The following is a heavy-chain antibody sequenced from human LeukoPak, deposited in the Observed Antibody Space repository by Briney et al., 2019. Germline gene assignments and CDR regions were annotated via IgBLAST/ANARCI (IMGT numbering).Heavy chain of an antibody. Sequence: ASVTVSCKASGYTFTGYYMHWVRQAPGQGLEWMGWINPNSGGTNYAQKFQGRVTMTRDTSISTAYMELSRLRSDDTAVYYCARVAKVAVAGFGGVDPWGQGTLVTVSS. D-gene: IGHD6-19*01. CDR2: INPNSGGT. CDR3: ARVAKVAVAGFGGVDP. V-gene: IGHV1-2*02. CDR1: GYTFTGYY. J-gene: IGHJ5*02.